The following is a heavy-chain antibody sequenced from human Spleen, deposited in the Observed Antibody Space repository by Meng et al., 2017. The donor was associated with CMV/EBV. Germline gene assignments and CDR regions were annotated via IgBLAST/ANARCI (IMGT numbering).Heavy chain of an antibody. V-gene: IGHV3-30*19. D-gene: IGHD5-24*01. CDR1: GFIFSTFG. Sequence: GESLKISCVASGFIFSTFGMSWVRQAPGKGLEWVAVISYDGSNKDYADSVKGRFTISRDNSKNTVYLQMNSLRTEDTAVYYCAKEGGWLHSIDCWGQGTLVTVSS. CDR2: ISYDGSNK. J-gene: IGHJ4*02. CDR3: AKEGGWLHSIDC.